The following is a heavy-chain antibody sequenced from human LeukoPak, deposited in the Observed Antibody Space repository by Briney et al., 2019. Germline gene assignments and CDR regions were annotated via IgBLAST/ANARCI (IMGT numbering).Heavy chain of an antibody. V-gene: IGHV5-51*01. D-gene: IGHD3-22*01. Sequence: GESLKISCKGSGYSFTSYWIAWVRQMPGKGLECMGIIYPGDSDTRYSPSFQGQVTISADKSISTAYLQWSSPQASDTAMYYCARQRADSSGKNWFDPWGQGTLVTVSS. CDR2: IYPGDSDT. CDR1: GYSFTSYW. CDR3: ARQRADSSGKNWFDP. J-gene: IGHJ5*02.